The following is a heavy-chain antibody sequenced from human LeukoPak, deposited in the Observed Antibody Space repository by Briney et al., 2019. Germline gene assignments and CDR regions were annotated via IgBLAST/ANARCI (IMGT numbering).Heavy chain of an antibody. CDR2: ISSSSSYI. CDR3: ARAGGGDLDY. J-gene: IGHJ4*02. Sequence: GGSLRLSCAASGFTFSSYTMNWVRQAPGKGLEWVSSISSSSSYIYYADSVKGRFTISRDNAKNSLYLQMNSLRAEDTAVYYCARAGGGDLDYWGRGTLVTVSS. CDR1: GFTFSSYT. D-gene: IGHD3-16*01. V-gene: IGHV3-21*01.